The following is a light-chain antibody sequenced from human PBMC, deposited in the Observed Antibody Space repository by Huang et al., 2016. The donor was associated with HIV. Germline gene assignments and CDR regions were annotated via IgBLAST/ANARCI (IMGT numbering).Light chain of an antibody. CDR1: HNIIKF. Sequence: DVELTQSPSSLSASVGDRITITCRASHNIIKFLNWYQQIPGEAPRLLIYSASNLQSGVPSRFTGSGSGTDFALTISSLRPEDFVTYYCQQSHTLPHTFGQGTKLEI. V-gene: IGKV1-39*01. J-gene: IGKJ2*01. CDR3: QQSHTLPHT. CDR2: SAS.